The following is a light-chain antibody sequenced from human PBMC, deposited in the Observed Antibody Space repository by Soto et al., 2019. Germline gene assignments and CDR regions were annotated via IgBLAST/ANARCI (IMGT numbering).Light chain of an antibody. V-gene: IGKV1-39*01. CDR3: QQSYSTPYT. Sequence: DIQMTQSPSSLSASVGDGFTVTCRASQSITNYLNWYQQKPGKAPKLLMYAISTLQSGVPSRFGGSGSGTEFTLTISSLQPDDFATYYCQQSYSTPYTFGQGTKVDI. CDR2: AIS. J-gene: IGKJ2*01. CDR1: QSITNY.